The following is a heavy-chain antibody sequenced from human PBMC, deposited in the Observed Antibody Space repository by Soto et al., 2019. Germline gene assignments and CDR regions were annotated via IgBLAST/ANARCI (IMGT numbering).Heavy chain of an antibody. D-gene: IGHD3-10*01. CDR3: ARRERYYGSPGWFDP. CDR2: VYYNENT. J-gene: IGHJ5*01. Sequence: SETLSLTCSVSGASINNFAYYWGWIRQPPGKGLEWIGTVYYNENTYYNPSLRSRVAISVDTAKNQFSLNLRSVTAADTAVYFCARRERYYGSPGWFDPWGQGTLVTV. V-gene: IGHV4-39*01. CDR1: GASINNFAYY.